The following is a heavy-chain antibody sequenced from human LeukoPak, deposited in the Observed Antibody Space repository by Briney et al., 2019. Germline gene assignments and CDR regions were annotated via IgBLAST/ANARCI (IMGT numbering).Heavy chain of an antibody. CDR1: GGTFSSYA. CDR2: IIPIFGTA. V-gene: IGHV1-69*05. CDR3: VRGGVAATRLATLNWFDP. J-gene: IGHJ5*02. D-gene: IGHD2-15*01. Sequence: ASVKVSCKASGGTFSSYAISWVRQAPGQGLEWMGRIIPIFGTANYAQKFQGRVTITTDESTSTAYMELSSLRSEDTAVYYCVRGGVAATRLATLNWFDPWGQGTLVTVSS.